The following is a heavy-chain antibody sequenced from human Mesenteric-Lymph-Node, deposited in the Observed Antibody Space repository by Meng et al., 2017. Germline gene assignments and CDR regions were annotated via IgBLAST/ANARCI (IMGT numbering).Heavy chain of an antibody. V-gene: IGHV3-9*01. D-gene: IGHD4-17*01. CDR3: AKDIGGYGGYISNENYYGMDV. J-gene: IGHJ6*02. CDR1: GFTFDDYA. CDR2: ISWNSGSI. Sequence: SLKISCAASGFTFDDYAMHWVRQAPAKGLEWVSGISWNSGSIDYADSVKGRITISRDNAKNSLYLQMSSLGAEDTALYYCAKDIGGYGGYISNENYYGMDVWGQGTTVTVSS.